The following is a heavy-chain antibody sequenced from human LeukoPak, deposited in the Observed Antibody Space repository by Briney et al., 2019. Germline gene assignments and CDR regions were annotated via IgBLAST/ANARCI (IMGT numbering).Heavy chain of an antibody. CDR3: ARRGVAARRRFDY. CDR2: INHSGST. J-gene: IGHJ4*02. Sequence: SETLSLTCAVYGGSFSGYYWSWIRQPPGKGLEWTGEINHSGSTNYNPSLKSRVTISVDTSKNQFSLKLSSVTAADTAVYYCARRGVAARRRFDYWGQGTLVTVSS. V-gene: IGHV4-34*01. D-gene: IGHD6-6*01. CDR1: GGSFSGYY.